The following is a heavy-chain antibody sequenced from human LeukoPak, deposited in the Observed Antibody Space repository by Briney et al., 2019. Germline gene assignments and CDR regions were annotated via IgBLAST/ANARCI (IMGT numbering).Heavy chain of an antibody. CDR1: GGSFSGYY. D-gene: IGHD3-16*02. CDR3: ARHDYDYVWGSYRYDWFDP. J-gene: IGHJ5*02. V-gene: IGHV4-34*01. CDR2: INHSGST. Sequence: PSETLSLTCAVYGGSFSGYYWSWIRQPPGKGLEWIGEINHSGSTNYNPSLKSRVTISVDTSKNQFSLKLSSVTAADTAVYYCARHDYDYVWGSYRYDWFDPWGQGTLVTVSS.